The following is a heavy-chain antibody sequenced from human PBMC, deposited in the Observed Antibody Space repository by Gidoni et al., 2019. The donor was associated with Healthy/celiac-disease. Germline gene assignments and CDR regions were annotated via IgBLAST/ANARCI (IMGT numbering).Heavy chain of an antibody. D-gene: IGHD2-15*01. V-gene: IGHV3-30-3*01. Sequence: QVQLVESGGGVVQPGRSLRLSCAASGFTFSSYAMHWVRQAPGKGLECVAVISYDGSNKYYADSVKGRFTISRDNSKNTLYLQMNSLRAEDTAVYYCARGGDIVVVVAATLDYWGQGTLVTVSS. J-gene: IGHJ4*02. CDR2: ISYDGSNK. CDR3: ARGGDIVVVVAATLDY. CDR1: GFTFSSYA.